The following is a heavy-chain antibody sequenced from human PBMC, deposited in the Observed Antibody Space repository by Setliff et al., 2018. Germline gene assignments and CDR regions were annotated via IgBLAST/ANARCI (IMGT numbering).Heavy chain of an antibody. D-gene: IGHD3-16*01. Sequence: ASVKVSCKASGYTFTDYYIHWVRQAPGQGLEWMGWINPRSGDTNYAQSFQGRVTMTRDTSSSTIYMEVNSLTSDDTAVYICAKQGDLAFDYWGQGTQVTVSS. V-gene: IGHV1-2*02. CDR1: GYTFTDYY. J-gene: IGHJ4*02. CDR3: AKQGDLAFDY. CDR2: INPRSGDT.